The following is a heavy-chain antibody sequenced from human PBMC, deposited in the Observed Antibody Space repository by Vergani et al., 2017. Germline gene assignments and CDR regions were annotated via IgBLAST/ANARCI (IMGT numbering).Heavy chain of an antibody. V-gene: IGHV4-34*01. J-gene: IGHJ5*02. CDR2: INHSGST. CDR1: GGSFSGYY. CDR3: ARGQVSRSSSTSCYSGWFDP. Sequence: QVQLQQWGAGLLKPSETLSLTCAVYGGSFSGYYWSWIRQPPGKGLEWIGEINHSGSTNYNPSLKSRVTISVDTSKNQFSLKLSSVAAADTAVYYCARGQVSRSSSTSCYSGWFDPWGQGTLVTVSS. D-gene: IGHD2-2*01.